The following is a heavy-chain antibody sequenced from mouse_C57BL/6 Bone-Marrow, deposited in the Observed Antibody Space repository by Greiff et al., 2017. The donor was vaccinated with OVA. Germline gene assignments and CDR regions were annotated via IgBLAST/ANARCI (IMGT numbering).Heavy chain of an antibody. Sequence: EVQLVESGGGLVQPGGSLSLSCAASGFTFTDYYMSWVRQPPGKALEWLGFIRNKANGYTTEYSASVKGRFTISRDNSQSILYLQMNALRAEDSATYYCASAYSNYEDYAMDYWGQGTSVTVSS. CDR1: GFTFTDYY. D-gene: IGHD2-5*01. CDR2: IRNKANGYTT. CDR3: ASAYSNYEDYAMDY. J-gene: IGHJ4*01. V-gene: IGHV7-3*01.